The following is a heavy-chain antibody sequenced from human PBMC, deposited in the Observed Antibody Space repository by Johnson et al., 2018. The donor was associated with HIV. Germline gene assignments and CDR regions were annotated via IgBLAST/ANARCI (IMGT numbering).Heavy chain of an antibody. CDR1: GFTFSSYD. CDR2: IGTAGDT. Sequence: VQLVESGGGVVQPGRSLRLSCAASGFTFSSYDMHWVRQATGKGLEWVSAIGTAGDTYYPGSVKGRFNISRENAKNSLYLQMNSLRAEDTAVYYCARDVRVVVAATDAFDIWGQGTMVTVSS. J-gene: IGHJ3*02. V-gene: IGHV3-13*01. D-gene: IGHD2-15*01. CDR3: ARDVRVVVAATDAFDI.